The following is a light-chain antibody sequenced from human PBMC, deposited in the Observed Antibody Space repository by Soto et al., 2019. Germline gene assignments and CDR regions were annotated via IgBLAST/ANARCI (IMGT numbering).Light chain of an antibody. CDR3: QQYNIWPPVT. V-gene: IGKV3-15*01. CDR1: QSITRG. J-gene: IGKJ5*01. Sequence: EIVMTQSPATLSVSPGERATLSCRASQSITRGLAWYQQKPGQAPRLLIYGASTRAPGIPARFSGSGSGTEFTLTISSLQSEDFGVYYCQQYNIWPPVTFGQGTRLEIK. CDR2: GAS.